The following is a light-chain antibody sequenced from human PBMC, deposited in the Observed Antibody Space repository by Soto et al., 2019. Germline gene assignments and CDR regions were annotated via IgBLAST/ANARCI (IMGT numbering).Light chain of an antibody. CDR2: APS. Sequence: ILLTQSPSSLSASVGDVVTITCGASQGIDTSLAWYQQKPGKAPKLLIYAPSNFQSGVPSRFSGSGSGTHFTLTISSLQPEDFATYYCQQLHGYPITFGQGTRLEIK. V-gene: IGKV1-9*01. CDR3: QQLHGYPIT. J-gene: IGKJ5*01. CDR1: QGIDTS.